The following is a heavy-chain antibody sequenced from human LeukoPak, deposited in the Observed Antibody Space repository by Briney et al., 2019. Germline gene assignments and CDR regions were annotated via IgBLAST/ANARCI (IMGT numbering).Heavy chain of an antibody. J-gene: IGHJ4*02. CDR2: ISSSSYI. D-gene: IGHD6-13*01. Sequence: PGGSLRLSCAASGFTFSPYSMTWVRQAPGKGLEWVSSISSSSYIYYADSVKGRFTISRDNAKDSLYLQMNSLRADDTAVYYCARGGAAAAATVDFWGQGTLVTVSS. V-gene: IGHV3-21*01. CDR3: ARGGAAAAATVDF. CDR1: GFTFSPYS.